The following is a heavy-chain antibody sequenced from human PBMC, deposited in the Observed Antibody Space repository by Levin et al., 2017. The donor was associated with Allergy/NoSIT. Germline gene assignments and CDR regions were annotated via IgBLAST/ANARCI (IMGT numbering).Heavy chain of an antibody. CDR1: GFTFSSYG. J-gene: IGHJ4*02. Sequence: PEASVKVSCAASGFTFSSYGMHWVRQAPGKGLEWVAVISYDGSNKYYADSVKGRFTISRDNSKNTLYLQMNSLRAEDTAVYYCAKEAKGYYYDSSGSHFDYWGQGTLVTVSS. CDR2: ISYDGSNK. D-gene: IGHD3-22*01. V-gene: IGHV3-30*18. CDR3: AKEAKGYYYDSSGSHFDY.